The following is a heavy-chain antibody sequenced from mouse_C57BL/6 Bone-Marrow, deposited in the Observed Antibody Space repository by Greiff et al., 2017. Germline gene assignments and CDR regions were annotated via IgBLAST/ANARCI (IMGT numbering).Heavy chain of an antibody. CDR2: IYPGSGST. J-gene: IGHJ2*01. Sequence: VKLMQPGAELVKPGASVKMSCKASGYTFTSYWITWVKQRPGQGLEWIGDIYPGSGSTNYNEKFKSKATLTVDTSSSTAYMQLSSLTSEDSAVYYCARRGGYFDYWGQGTTLTVSS. CDR3: ARRGGYFDY. CDR1: GYTFTSYW. V-gene: IGHV1-55*01.